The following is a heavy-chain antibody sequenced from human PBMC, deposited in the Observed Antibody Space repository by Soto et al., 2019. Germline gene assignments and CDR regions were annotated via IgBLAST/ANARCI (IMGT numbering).Heavy chain of an antibody. D-gene: IGHD3-16*01. Sequence: QVQLQESGPGLVKPSETLSLSCSVSGGSISGYYLSWVRQPPGKGLEWIGYIYYTGSTSYNRFLKSRVTISLDSSKNQFSLNLSSVTAADTAVYYCAGGLIAPSAAWGQGILVTVSS. CDR3: AGGLIAPSAA. CDR2: IYYTGST. CDR1: GGSISGYY. J-gene: IGHJ4*02. V-gene: IGHV4-59*01.